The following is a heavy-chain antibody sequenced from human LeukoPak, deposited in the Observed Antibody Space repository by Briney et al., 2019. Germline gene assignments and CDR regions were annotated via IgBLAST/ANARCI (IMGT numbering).Heavy chain of an antibody. J-gene: IGHJ4*02. CDR1: GSTFSSYT. CDR3: ATTPGVTTALYFDY. D-gene: IGHD4-11*01. CDR2: IIPILGIA. V-gene: IGHV1-69*02. Sequence: SVKVSCKASGSTFSSYTISWVRQAPGPALEWMGRIIPILGIANYAQKFQGRVTITADKSTSTAYMELSSLRSEDTAVYYCATTPGVTTALYFDYWGQGTLVTVSS.